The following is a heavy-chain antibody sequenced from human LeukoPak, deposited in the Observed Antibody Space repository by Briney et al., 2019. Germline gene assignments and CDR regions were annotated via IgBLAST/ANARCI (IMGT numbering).Heavy chain of an antibody. CDR2: VNHIGST. V-gene: IGHV4-39*07. Sequence: SETLSLTCSVSGASITSGTYYWAWIRQPPGKGLEWIGSVNHIGSTDYNPSLKSRVFLSIDTSKNQFSLKLSSATAADTAIYYCAREGGLYDILKFWGQGTQVTVSS. CDR1: GASITSGTYY. D-gene: IGHD3-9*01. J-gene: IGHJ4*02. CDR3: AREGGLYDILKF.